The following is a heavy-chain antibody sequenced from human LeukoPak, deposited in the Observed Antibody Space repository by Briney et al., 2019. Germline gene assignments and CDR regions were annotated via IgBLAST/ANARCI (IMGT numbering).Heavy chain of an antibody. V-gene: IGHV4-59*01. CDR2: IFYSGST. Sequence: PSETLSLTCTVSGASISSSCSSWIRQPPGKGLEWIGHIFYSGSTNYNPSLKSRVTISVDTSKTQFSLKLSSVTAADTAVYYCARGSSANTIWGQGTLVTVSS. CDR1: GASISSSC. CDR3: ARGSSANTI. J-gene: IGHJ4*02. D-gene: IGHD3-10*01.